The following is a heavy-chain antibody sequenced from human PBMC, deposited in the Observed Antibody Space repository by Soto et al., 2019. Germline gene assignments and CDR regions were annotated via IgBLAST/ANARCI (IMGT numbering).Heavy chain of an antibody. CDR3: ARGSGIFVYGMDV. V-gene: IGHV1-46*01. Sequence: QVQLVQSGAEVKKPGASVKVSCNASGYSLSDYLMHWVRQAPGQGLEWMGTINPRGGSTRYAEKFQGRVTMTSDTSTSTIFLELSSLRADDTAVFYCARGSGIFVYGMDVWGQGTTVTVSS. CDR1: GYSLSDYL. CDR2: INPRGGST. J-gene: IGHJ6*02. D-gene: IGHD3-10*01.